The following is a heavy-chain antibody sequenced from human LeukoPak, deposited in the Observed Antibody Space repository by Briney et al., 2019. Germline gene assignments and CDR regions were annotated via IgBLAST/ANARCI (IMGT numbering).Heavy chain of an antibody. Sequence: SETLSLTSTVSGGSISNYYWSWIRQPPGKGLEWIGYIYYSGSTNYNPSLKSRVTISVDTSKNQFSLKLSSVTAADTAVYYCASAFYYDSSGYYYDYWGQGTLVTVSS. V-gene: IGHV4-59*01. J-gene: IGHJ4*02. CDR2: IYYSGST. D-gene: IGHD3-22*01. CDR1: GGSISNYY. CDR3: ASAFYYDSSGYYYDY.